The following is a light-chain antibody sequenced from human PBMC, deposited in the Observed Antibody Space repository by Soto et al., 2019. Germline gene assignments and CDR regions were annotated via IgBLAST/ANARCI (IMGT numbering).Light chain of an antibody. V-gene: IGKV1-5*01. CDR2: DAS. Sequence: IQMTQSPSTLSASVVDRVTITLRARQSISSWLAWYQQKPGKAPRRMIYDASSLESGVPSRFSGSGSGTEFTLTISSLQPDDFATYYCEKYNSSWTFGQGTKVDIK. J-gene: IGKJ1*01. CDR3: EKYNSSWT. CDR1: QSISSW.